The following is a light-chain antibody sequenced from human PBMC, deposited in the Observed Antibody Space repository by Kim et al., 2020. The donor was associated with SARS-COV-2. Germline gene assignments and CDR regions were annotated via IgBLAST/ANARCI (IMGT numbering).Light chain of an antibody. J-gene: IGLJ3*02. CDR2: QDS. CDR1: KLGYKY. CDR3: QAWDSSTAV. Sequence: SSELTQPPSVSVSPGQTASITCSGDKLGYKYACWYQQKPGQSPVLVIYQDSKRPSGIPERFSGSNSGNTATLTISGTQAMDEADYYCQAWDSSTAVFGGGTQLTVL. V-gene: IGLV3-1*01.